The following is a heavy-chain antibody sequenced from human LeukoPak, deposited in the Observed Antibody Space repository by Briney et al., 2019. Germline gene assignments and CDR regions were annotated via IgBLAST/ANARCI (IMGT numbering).Heavy chain of an antibody. CDR3: ARPGVLGLPMDV. J-gene: IGHJ6*04. CDR2: IYYSGST. Sequence: SQTLSLTCTVSGGSISSSSYYWGWIRQPPGKGLEWIGSIYYSGSTYYNPSLKSRVTISVDTSKNQFSLKLSSVTAADTAVYYCARPGVLGLPMDVWGKGTTVTVSS. D-gene: IGHD2-8*02. V-gene: IGHV4-39*01. CDR1: GGSISSSSYY.